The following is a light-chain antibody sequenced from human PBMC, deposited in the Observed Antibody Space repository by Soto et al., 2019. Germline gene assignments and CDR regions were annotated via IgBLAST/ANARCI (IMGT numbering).Light chain of an antibody. CDR1: SSNVGGNP. CDR2: TNT. J-gene: IGLJ1*01. V-gene: IGLV1-44*01. Sequence: QSVLTQPPSASGTPGQRVTISCSGSSSNVGGNPVNWYQHVPTTAPTLLIYTNTQRPSGVPDRFSGSKSGTSASLAISGLQSEDEADDYCASWDDSLNGPVFGTGTKVTV. CDR3: ASWDDSLNGPV.